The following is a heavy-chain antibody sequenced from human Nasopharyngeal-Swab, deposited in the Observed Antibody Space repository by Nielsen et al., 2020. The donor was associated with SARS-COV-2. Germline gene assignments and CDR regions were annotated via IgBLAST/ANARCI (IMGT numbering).Heavy chain of an antibody. J-gene: IGHJ4*02. CDR3: ARQGSGSYYSRGYYFDY. V-gene: IGHV4-39*01. D-gene: IGHD3-10*01. Sequence: WIRQPAGKGLEWIGSIYYSGSTYYNPSLKSRGTISVHTSKNQFSLKLSSLTAADTAAYYCARQGSGSYYSRGYYFDYWGQGTLVTVSS. CDR2: IYYSGST.